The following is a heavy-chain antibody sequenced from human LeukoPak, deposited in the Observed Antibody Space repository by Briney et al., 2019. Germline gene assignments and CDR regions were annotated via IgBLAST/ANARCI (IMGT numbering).Heavy chain of an antibody. CDR2: IYYSGST. CDR1: GGSISSYY. Sequence: SETLSLTCTVSGGSISSYYWSWIRQPPGKGLEWIGYIYYSGSTNYNPSLKSRVTISVDTSKNQFSLKLSSVTAADTAVYYCARRGYCSGASCYSTGFFDYWGQGTLVTVSS. V-gene: IGHV4-59*08. D-gene: IGHD2-15*01. CDR3: ARRGYCSGASCYSTGFFDY. J-gene: IGHJ4*02.